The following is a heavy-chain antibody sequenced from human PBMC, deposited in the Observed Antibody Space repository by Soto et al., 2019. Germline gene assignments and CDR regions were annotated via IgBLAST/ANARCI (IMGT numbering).Heavy chain of an antibody. CDR1: GGSISSYY. V-gene: IGHV4-59*08. CDR3: ARHTSYFDSGGYFNWFDP. J-gene: IGHJ5*02. CDR2: IYYSGST. Sequence: PSETLSLTCTVSGGSISSYYWSWIRQPPGKGLEWIGYIYYSGSTNYNPSLKSRVTISVDTSKNQFSLKLNSVTAADTAVYYCARHTSYFDSGGYFNWFDPWSQGTLVTVSS. D-gene: IGHD3-22*01.